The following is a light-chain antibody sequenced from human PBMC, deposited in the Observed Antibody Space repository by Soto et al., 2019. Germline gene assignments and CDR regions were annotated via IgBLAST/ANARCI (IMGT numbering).Light chain of an antibody. V-gene: IGLV2-23*02. CDR3: CSYAGRITYVV. Sequence: QSALTQPASVSGSPGQSITISCTGTSSDVGSYNLVSWYQQHPGKAPKLMIYEVDKRPSGVSNRFSGSKSGNTASLTISGLQAEDEADYYCCSYAGRITYVVFGGGTKLTVL. CDR2: EVD. CDR1: SSDVGSYNL. J-gene: IGLJ2*01.